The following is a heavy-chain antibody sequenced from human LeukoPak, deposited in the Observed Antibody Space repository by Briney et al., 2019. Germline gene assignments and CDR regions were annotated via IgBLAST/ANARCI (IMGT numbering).Heavy chain of an antibody. J-gene: IGHJ5*02. CDR2: IYYSGST. V-gene: IGHV4-59*01. CDR3: ASSHYDILTGYLNWFDP. D-gene: IGHD3-9*01. CDR1: GGSISSYY. Sequence: SETLSLTCTVSGGSISSYYWSWIRQPPGKGLEWIGYIYYSGSTSYNPSLKSRVTISVDTSKNQFSLKLSSVTAADTAVYYCASSHYDILTGYLNWFDPWGQGTLVTVSS.